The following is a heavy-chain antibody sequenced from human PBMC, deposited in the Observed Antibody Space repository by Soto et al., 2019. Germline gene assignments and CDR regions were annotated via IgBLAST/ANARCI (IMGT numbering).Heavy chain of an antibody. CDR3: ARGSPGTTIYYYYYYMDV. CDR2: MNPNSGNT. Sequence: ASVKVSCKASGYTFTSYDINWVRQATGQGLEWMGWMNPNSGNTGYAQKFQGRVTMTRNTSISTAYMELSSLRSEDTAVYYCARGSPGTTIYYYYYYMDVWGKGTTVTVSS. J-gene: IGHJ6*03. D-gene: IGHD1-1*01. V-gene: IGHV1-8*01. CDR1: GYTFTSYD.